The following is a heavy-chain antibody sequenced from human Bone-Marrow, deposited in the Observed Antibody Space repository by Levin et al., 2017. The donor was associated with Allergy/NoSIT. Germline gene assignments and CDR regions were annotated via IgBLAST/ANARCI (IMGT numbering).Heavy chain of an antibody. D-gene: IGHD3-22*01. Sequence: PGESLKISCAASGFTFSGYAMNWVRQAPGKGLEWVSGISGSGVNTYYADSVKGRFTISRDNSKNTLFLQMNSLRAEDTALYYCAKGRDSSGYYAPWELDYWGQGTLVTVSS. CDR2: ISGSGVNT. CDR1: GFTFSGYA. CDR3: AKGRDSSGYYAPWELDY. V-gene: IGHV3-23*01. J-gene: IGHJ4*02.